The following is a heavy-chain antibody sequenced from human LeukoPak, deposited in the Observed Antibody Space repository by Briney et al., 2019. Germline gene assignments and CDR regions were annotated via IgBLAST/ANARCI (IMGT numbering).Heavy chain of an antibody. D-gene: IGHD3-22*01. CDR3: ARAPSEVGGYYPEYFRH. Sequence: PGGSLRLSCEASGFTFSRYWMHWVRRAPGKGLLWVSRIKSDGKTNYADSVKGRFTISRDNAKNTVSLQMDSLRAEDTGVYYCARAPSEVGGYYPEYFRHWGQGTLVTVSS. CDR1: GFTFSRYW. J-gene: IGHJ1*01. V-gene: IGHV3-74*01. CDR2: IKSDGKT.